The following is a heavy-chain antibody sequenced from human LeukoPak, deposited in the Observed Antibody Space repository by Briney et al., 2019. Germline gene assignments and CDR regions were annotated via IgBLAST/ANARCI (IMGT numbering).Heavy chain of an antibody. CDR3: ARGWVGSGSSPAFDI. D-gene: IGHD1-26*01. CDR1: GYTLTSYG. CDR2: ISAYNGNT. J-gene: IGHJ3*02. V-gene: IGHV1-18*01. Sequence: ASVKVSCKASGYTLTSYGISWVRQAPGQGLEWMGWISAYNGNTNYAQKLQGRVTMTTDTSTSTAYMELRSLRSDDTAVYYCARGWVGSGSSPAFDIWGQGTMVTVSS.